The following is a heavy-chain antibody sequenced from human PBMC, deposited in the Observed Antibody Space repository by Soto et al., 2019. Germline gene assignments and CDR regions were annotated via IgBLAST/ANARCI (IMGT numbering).Heavy chain of an antibody. Sequence: GGSLRLSCTASGFTFGDYAMSWVRQAPGKGLEWVGFIRSKAYGGTTEYAASVKGRFTISRDDSKSIAYLQMNSLKTEDTAVYYCATGFLVLCTGGNCPLDSWGQGRPVTVSS. CDR3: ATGFLVLCTGGNCPLDS. J-gene: IGHJ4*02. CDR2: IRSKAYGGTT. D-gene: IGHD2-15*01. CDR1: GFTFGDYA. V-gene: IGHV3-49*04.